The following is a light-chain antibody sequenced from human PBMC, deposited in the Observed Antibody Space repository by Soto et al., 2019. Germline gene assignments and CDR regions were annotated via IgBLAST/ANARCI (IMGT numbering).Light chain of an antibody. CDR1: SSDVGGYNY. J-gene: IGLJ1*01. Sequence: QSALTQPRSVSGSPGQSVTISCTGTSSDVGGYNYVSWYQQHPGKAPKLMIFDVSERPSGVPDRFSGPKSGNTASLIISGLQAEDEADYYCCSYAGNFIFVFGTGTKVTVL. V-gene: IGLV2-11*01. CDR3: CSYAGNFIFV. CDR2: DVS.